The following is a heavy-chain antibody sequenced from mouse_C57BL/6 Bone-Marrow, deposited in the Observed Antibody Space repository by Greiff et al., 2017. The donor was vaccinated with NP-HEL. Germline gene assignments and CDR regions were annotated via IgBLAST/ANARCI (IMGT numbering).Heavy chain of an antibody. Sequence: VQLQQPGAELVRPGSSVKLSCKASGYTFTSYWMHWVKQRPIQGLEWIGNIDPSDSETHYNQKFKVKATLTVDKSSSTAYMQLSSLTSEDSAVYYCARGYYSNYAWFAYWGQGTLVTVSA. CDR1: GYTFTSYW. D-gene: IGHD2-5*01. J-gene: IGHJ3*01. V-gene: IGHV1-52*01. CDR2: IDPSDSET. CDR3: ARGYYSNYAWFAY.